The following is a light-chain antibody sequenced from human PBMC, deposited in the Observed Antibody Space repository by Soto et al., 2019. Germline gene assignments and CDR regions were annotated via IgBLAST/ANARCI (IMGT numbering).Light chain of an antibody. J-gene: IGKJ2*01. CDR2: GAS. V-gene: IGKV3-20*01. CDR1: QSVSSSY. CDR3: QQYSSSPPYT. Sequence: EIVLTQSPGTLSLSPGERATLSCRASQSVSSSYLAWYQQKPGQAPRLLMYGASNRATGIPDRFSGSGSGADFTPTISRLVPEEFAVYYCQQYSSSPPYTFGQGTKLEIK.